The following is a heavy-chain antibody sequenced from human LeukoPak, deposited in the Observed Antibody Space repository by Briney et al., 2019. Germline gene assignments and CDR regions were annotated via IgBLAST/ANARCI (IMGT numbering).Heavy chain of an antibody. V-gene: IGHV1-58*02. J-gene: IGHJ4*02. Sequence: GASVKVSCKASGFTFTSSAMQWVRQARGQRLEWIGWIVVGSGNTNYAQKFQERVTITRDMSTCTAYMELSSLRSEDTAVYYCAADSGITGTTTRFDYWGQGTLVTVSS. CDR1: GFTFTSSA. D-gene: IGHD1-7*01. CDR2: IVVGSGNT. CDR3: AADSGITGTTTRFDY.